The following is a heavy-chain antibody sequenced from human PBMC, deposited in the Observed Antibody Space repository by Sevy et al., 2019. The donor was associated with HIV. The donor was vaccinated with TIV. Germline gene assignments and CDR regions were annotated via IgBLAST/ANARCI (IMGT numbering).Heavy chain of an antibody. D-gene: IGHD6-13*01. CDR1: GFTFRSYW. J-gene: IGHJ4*02. CDR2: INDDGSST. CDR3: AREDSSSWSFDY. Sequence: GGSLRLSCAASGFTFRSYWMHWVHQAPGKGLVWVSRINDDGSSTRYADSVKGRFSISRDNAKNTLYLQMNSLRDEDTAVYFCAREDSSSWSFDYWGQGTLVTVSS. V-gene: IGHV3-74*01.